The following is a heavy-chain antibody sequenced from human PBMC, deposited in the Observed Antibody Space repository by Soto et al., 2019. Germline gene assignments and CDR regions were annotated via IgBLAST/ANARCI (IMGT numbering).Heavy chain of an antibody. CDR2: IIPIFGTA. D-gene: IGHD3-22*01. J-gene: IGHJ5*02. V-gene: IGHV1-69*06. CDR3: ARDPTDSSGYLGGNWFDP. Sequence: QVQLVQSGAEVKKPGSSVKVSCKASGGTFSSYAISWVRQAPGQGLEWMGGIIPIFGTANYAQKFQGRVTITADKSTRTAYMEVSSLRSEDTAVYYCARDPTDSSGYLGGNWFDPWGQGTLVTVSS. CDR1: GGTFSSYA.